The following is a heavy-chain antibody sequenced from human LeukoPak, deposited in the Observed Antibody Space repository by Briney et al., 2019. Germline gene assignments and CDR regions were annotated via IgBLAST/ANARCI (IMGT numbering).Heavy chain of an antibody. Sequence: ASVKVSCKASGYTFTGDQIYWLRQAPGQGLEWVGWIKPSSGDTLYEQKFQGRVTMTRDKSISSAYMELSSLRSDDTAVYYCARKSAGFLTAWGQGTLDTVPT. CDR2: IKPSSGDT. D-gene: IGHD2/OR15-2a*01. V-gene: IGHV1-2*02. CDR1: GYTFTGDQ. CDR3: ARKSAGFLTA. J-gene: IGHJ5*02.